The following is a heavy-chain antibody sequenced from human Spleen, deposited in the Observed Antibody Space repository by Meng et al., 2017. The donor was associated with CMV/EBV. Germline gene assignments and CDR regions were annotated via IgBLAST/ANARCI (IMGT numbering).Heavy chain of an antibody. CDR2: IIPMIDKA. J-gene: IGHJ4*02. D-gene: IGHD2-2*01. V-gene: IGHV1-69*10. Sequence: SVKVSCKASGGTFSRYAFSWVRQAPGQGLEWMGGIIPMIDKAHYAQKFQGIVTITADKPTSTAYMELSSLKSDDTAVYYCARAGGYCSSTSCYLFRYWGQGTLVTVSS. CDR3: ARAGGYCSSTSCYLFRY. CDR1: GGTFSRYA.